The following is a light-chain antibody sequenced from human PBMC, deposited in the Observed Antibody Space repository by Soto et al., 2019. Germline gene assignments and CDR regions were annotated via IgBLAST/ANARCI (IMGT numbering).Light chain of an antibody. CDR2: KAS. Sequence: DIPMTQSHSTLSASVGDRVTITCRADQSVNSWLAWYQQKPGKAPKLLIYKASTLESGVPSRFSGSGSGTEFTLTISSLQPDDFATYYCQQFNSYPLTFGGGTTVEIK. J-gene: IGKJ4*01. V-gene: IGKV1-5*03. CDR3: QQFNSYPLT. CDR1: QSVNSW.